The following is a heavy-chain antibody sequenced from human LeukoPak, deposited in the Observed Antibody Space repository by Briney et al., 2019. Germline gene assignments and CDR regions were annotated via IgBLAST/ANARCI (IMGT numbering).Heavy chain of an antibody. J-gene: IGHJ5*02. V-gene: IGHV4-34*01. CDR1: CGSFSGYY. Sequence: SETLSLTCAVYCGSFSGYYWSWIHQPPGKGLEWIGEINHSGSTNYNPSLKSRVTISVDTSKNQFSLKLSSVTAADTAVYYCARERITMVRGVIRRGNWFDPWGQGTLVTVSS. CDR3: ARERITMVRGVIRRGNWFDP. CDR2: INHSGST. D-gene: IGHD3-10*01.